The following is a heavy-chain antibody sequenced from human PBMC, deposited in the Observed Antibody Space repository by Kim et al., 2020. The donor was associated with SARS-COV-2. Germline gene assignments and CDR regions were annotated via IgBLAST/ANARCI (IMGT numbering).Heavy chain of an antibody. V-gene: IGHV4-59*13. Sequence: SETLSLTCTVSGGSISDDSWNWIRQPPGKGLEWIGYIFYSGGTNYSPSLKSRVTISVDKSKNQFTLKLSSVTAADTAVYYCARGSAGAAPRAHGMDVWG. CDR2: IFYSGGT. D-gene: IGHD3-10*01. CDR3: ARGSAGAAPRAHGMDV. CDR1: GGSISDDS. J-gene: IGHJ6*02.